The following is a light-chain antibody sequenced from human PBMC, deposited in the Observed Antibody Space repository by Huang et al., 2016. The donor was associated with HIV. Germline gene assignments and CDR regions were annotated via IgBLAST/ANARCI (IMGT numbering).Light chain of an antibody. V-gene: IGKV1-8*01. CDR1: QNVGTS. CDR3: QHSDGLSPLT. CDR2: DAS. Sequence: IRMTQSPSSLSASTGDRVTITCRASQNVGTSLDWYQQRPGRAPVLLIYDASTLPRWVPSRFSGSGSRTFFSLTIGCLQVEDAATYYCQHSDGLSPLTFGGGT. J-gene: IGKJ4*01.